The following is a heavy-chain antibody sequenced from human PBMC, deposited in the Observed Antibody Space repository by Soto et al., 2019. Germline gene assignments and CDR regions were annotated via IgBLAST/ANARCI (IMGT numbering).Heavy chain of an antibody. CDR2: IYPGDSDT. Sequence: GESLKISCKGSGYSFTSYWIGWVRQMPGKGLEWMGIIYPGDSDTRYSPSFQGQVTISADKSISTAYLQWSSLKASDTAMYYCARLYSGYDPTWYYYYMDVWGKGTTVTVSS. V-gene: IGHV5-51*01. J-gene: IGHJ6*03. D-gene: IGHD5-12*01. CDR3: ARLYSGYDPTWYYYYMDV. CDR1: GYSFTSYW.